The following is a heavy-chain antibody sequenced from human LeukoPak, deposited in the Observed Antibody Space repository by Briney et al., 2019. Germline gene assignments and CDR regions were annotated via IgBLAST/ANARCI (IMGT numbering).Heavy chain of an antibody. D-gene: IGHD3-10*01. Sequence: SVKVSCKASGGTFSSYAISWVRQAPGQGLEWMGRIIPILGIANYAQKFQGRVTITADKSTSTAYMELSSLRAEDTALYYCAKGAPLAGDWFDPWGQGTLVTVSS. J-gene: IGHJ5*02. CDR3: AKGAPLAGDWFDP. V-gene: IGHV1-69*04. CDR2: IIPILGIA. CDR1: GGTFSSYA.